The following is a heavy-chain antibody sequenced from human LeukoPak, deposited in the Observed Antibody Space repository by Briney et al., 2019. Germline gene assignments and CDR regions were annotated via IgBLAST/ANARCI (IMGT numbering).Heavy chain of an antibody. D-gene: IGHD2-15*01. V-gene: IGHV3-74*01. CDR1: GFTFSSYS. J-gene: IGHJ4*02. CDR3: ANDLLGYCSGGSCENPGY. Sequence: GGSLRLSCAASGFTFSSYSMNWVRQAPGKGLVWVSRINSDGSSTSYADSVKGRFTISRDNAKNTLYLQMNRLRAEDTAVYYCANDLLGYCSGGSCENPGYWGQGTLVTVSS. CDR2: INSDGSST.